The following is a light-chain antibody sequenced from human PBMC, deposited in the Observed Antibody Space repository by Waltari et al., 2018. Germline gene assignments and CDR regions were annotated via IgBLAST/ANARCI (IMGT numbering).Light chain of an antibody. Sequence: SYVVTQPPSVSVAPGPTARITCGGNNIGTKTVHWYQQKAGQAPVLVVFDDSDRPSGIPERFSGSNSGNTATLTITRVEDGDEADYYCQVWQSFSDQWVFGGGTKVTVL. CDR2: DDS. CDR3: QVWQSFSDQWV. J-gene: IGLJ3*02. CDR1: NIGTKT. V-gene: IGLV3-21*02.